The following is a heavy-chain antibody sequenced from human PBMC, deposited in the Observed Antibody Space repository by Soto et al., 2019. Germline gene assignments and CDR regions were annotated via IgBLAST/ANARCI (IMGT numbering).Heavy chain of an antibody. J-gene: IGHJ4*02. Sequence: EVQLVESGGGLVQPGGSLRLSCAASGFTFSSYWMHWVRQAPGKGLVWVSRIHSDGSSTSYAYSVEGRFTISRDNAKNTLYLQMNSLRAEDTAVYYCARRYDILTSALGYWGQGTLVTVSS. CDR3: ARRYDILTSALGY. CDR2: IHSDGSST. D-gene: IGHD3-9*01. CDR1: GFTFSSYW. V-gene: IGHV3-74*01.